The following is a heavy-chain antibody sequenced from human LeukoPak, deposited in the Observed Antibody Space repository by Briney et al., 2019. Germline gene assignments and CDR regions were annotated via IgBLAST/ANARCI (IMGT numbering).Heavy chain of an antibody. V-gene: IGHV4-34*01. CDR3: ARGGGNSQWLANLDY. D-gene: IGHD6-19*01. CDR2: INHSGST. CDR1: GGSFSGYY. J-gene: IGHJ4*02. Sequence: PSETLSLTCAVYGGSFSGYYWSWIRQPPGKGLEWIGEINHSGSTNYNPSLKSRVTISVDTSKNQFSLKLSSVTAADTAVYYCARGGGNSQWLANLDYWGQGTLVTVSS.